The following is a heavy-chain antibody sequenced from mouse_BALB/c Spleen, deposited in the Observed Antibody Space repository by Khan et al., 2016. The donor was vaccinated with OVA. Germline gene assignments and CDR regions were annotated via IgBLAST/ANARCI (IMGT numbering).Heavy chain of an antibody. CDR3: TRDRIDY. Sequence: VPLQQSGAELAKPGASVKMSCKASGYTFTTYWMHWVKQRPGQGLEWIGYINPTSGYTDYNDKFKDRATLSADKSSSTAYMQLNSLTSEDSAVYYCTRDRIDYWGQGTTLTVSS. CDR2: INPTSGYT. J-gene: IGHJ2*01. V-gene: IGHV1-7*01. CDR1: GYTFTTYW.